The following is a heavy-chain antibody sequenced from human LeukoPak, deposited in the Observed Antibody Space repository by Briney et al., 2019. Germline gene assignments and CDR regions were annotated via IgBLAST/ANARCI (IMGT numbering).Heavy chain of an antibody. CDR3: AAMVRGVNPPNWFDP. V-gene: IGHV4-59*01. CDR1: GGSISSYY. CDR2: IYCSGST. D-gene: IGHD3-10*01. Sequence: SETLSLTCTVSGGSISSYYWSWIRQPPGKGLEWIGYIYCSGSTNYNPSLKSRVTISVDTSKNQFSLKLSSVTAADTAVYYCAAMVRGVNPPNWFDPWGQGTLVTVSS. J-gene: IGHJ5*02.